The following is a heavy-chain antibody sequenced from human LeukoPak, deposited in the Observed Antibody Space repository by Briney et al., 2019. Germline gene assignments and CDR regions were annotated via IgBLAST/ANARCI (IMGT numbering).Heavy chain of an antibody. J-gene: IGHJ3*02. V-gene: IGHV3-74*01. CDR2: INTNGSSA. CDR1: GFTFSSYW. CDR3: ATYYYDCSGYFYDAFDI. Sequence: GGSLRLSCAASGFTFSSYWMHWVRQAPGKGLVWVSRINTNGSSASYADSVKGRFTISRDNAKNTLFLQMNSLRAEDTAVYYCATYYYDCSGYFYDAFDIWGQGTMVTVSS. D-gene: IGHD3-22*01.